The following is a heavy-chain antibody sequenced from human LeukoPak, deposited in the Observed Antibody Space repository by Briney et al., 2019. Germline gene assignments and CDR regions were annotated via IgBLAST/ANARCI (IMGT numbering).Heavy chain of an antibody. CDR3: ARASAPRYSGSPDFDY. J-gene: IGHJ4*02. CDR2: IWCDGSNK. D-gene: IGHD1-26*01. Sequence: PGGSLRLSCAASGFTFSSYGMHWVRQAPGKGLEWVAVIWCDGSNKYYADSVKGRFTISRDNSKNTLYLQMNSLRAEDTAVYYCARASAPRYSGSPDFDYWGQGTLVTVSS. V-gene: IGHV3-33*01. CDR1: GFTFSSYG.